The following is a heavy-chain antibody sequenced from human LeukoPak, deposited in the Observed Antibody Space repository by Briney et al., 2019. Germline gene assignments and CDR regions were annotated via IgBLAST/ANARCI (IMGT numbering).Heavy chain of an antibody. Sequence: SVKVSCKASGGTFSSYAISWVRQAPGQGLEWMGRIIPIFGTANYAQKFQGRDTITTDESTSTAYMELSSLRSEDTAVYYCARRLNYYDSSGYPSSSDYWGQGTLVTVSS. J-gene: IGHJ4*02. V-gene: IGHV1-69*05. D-gene: IGHD3-22*01. CDR1: GGTFSSYA. CDR2: IIPIFGTA. CDR3: ARRLNYYDSSGYPSSSDY.